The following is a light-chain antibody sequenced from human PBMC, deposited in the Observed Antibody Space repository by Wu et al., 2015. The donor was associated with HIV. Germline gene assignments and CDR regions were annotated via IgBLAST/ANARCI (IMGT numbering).Light chain of an antibody. CDR3: QQYNYWPT. V-gene: IGKV3-15*01. CDR1: QSVGSN. CDR2: GAS. J-gene: IGKJ4*01. Sequence: EIVMTQSPATLSVSPGESVTLSCRASQSVGSNLAWYQQKPGQAPRLPIYGASIRATGIPARFTGSGSGTEFTLTISSLQSEDFVVYYCQQYNYWPTFGGGTKVEIK.